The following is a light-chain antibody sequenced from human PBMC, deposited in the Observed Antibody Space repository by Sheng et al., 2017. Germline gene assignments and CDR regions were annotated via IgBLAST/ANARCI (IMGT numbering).Light chain of an antibody. CDR3: QQSENLPFT. CDR2: DAS. V-gene: IGKV1-33*01. Sequence: DIQMTQSPSSLSSSVGDSVTITCRASQDISNNLNWYQHKSGKAPKLLIYDASILQTGVPSRFSGGGSGTDFALTISSLQAEDIATYYCQQSENLPFTFGPGTKV. J-gene: IGKJ3*01. CDR1: QDISNN.